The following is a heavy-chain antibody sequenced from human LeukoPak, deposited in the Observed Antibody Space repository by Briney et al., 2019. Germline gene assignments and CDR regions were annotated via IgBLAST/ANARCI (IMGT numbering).Heavy chain of an antibody. CDR2: ISSSSSTI. J-gene: IGHJ3*02. V-gene: IGHV3-48*04. Sequence: PGGSLRLSCAASGFTFSSYSMNWVRQAPGKGLEWVSYISSSSSTIYYADSVKGRFTISRDNAKNSLYLQMNGLRAEDTAVYYCAREGPGRNRAFDIWGQGTMVTVSS. CDR1: GFTFSSYS. CDR3: AREGPGRNRAFDI.